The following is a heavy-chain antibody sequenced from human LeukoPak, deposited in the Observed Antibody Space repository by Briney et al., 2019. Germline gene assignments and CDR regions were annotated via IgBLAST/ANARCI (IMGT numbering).Heavy chain of an antibody. D-gene: IGHD1-14*01. V-gene: IGHV3-7*01. CDR2: INQGGSDK. CDR1: GFTFSGHW. J-gene: IGHJ4*02. Sequence: RPGGSLRLSCAASGFTFSGHWMSWVRQAPGKGLEWVANINQGGSDKYYVDSVKGRFTISRDNANNLLYLQMNSLRGEDTAVYYCTRDRSRAEDDWGQGTLVTVSS. CDR3: TRDRSRAEDD.